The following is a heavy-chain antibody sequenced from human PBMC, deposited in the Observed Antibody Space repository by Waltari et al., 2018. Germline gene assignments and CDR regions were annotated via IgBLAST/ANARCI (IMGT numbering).Heavy chain of an antibody. J-gene: IGHJ4*02. CDR1: GFSVRTTH. Sequence: EVILVESGGGLVHPGGSLRLSCAASGFSVRTTHMSWVRQAPGVGREWVSIRYPAGSSYNADSVEGRFTMSRDISKNMVHLQMNRLRLEDSATYYCATARDEQTAMVYFDKWGQGTLVSVSS. D-gene: IGHD5-18*01. V-gene: IGHV3-66*02. CDR3: ATARDEQTAMVYFDK. CDR2: RYPAGSS.